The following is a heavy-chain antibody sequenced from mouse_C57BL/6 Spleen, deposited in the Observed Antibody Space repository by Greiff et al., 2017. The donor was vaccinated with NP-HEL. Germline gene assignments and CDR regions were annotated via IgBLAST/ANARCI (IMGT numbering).Heavy chain of an antibody. Sequence: VQLQQSGPELVKPGASVKISCKASGYAFSSSWMNWVKQRPGKGLEWIGRIYPGDGDTNYNGKFKGKATLTADKSSSTAYMQLSSLTSEDSAVYFCAREGVTTGYYYAMDYWGQGTSVTVSS. J-gene: IGHJ4*01. CDR3: AREGVTTGYYYAMDY. CDR2: IYPGDGDT. CDR1: GYAFSSSW. V-gene: IGHV1-82*01. D-gene: IGHD2-2*01.